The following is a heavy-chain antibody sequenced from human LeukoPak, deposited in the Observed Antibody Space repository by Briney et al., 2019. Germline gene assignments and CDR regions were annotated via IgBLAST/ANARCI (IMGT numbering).Heavy chain of an antibody. V-gene: IGHV4-59*01. CDR1: GGSLSSYY. J-gene: IGHJ4*02. Sequence: SETLSLTCTVSGGSLSSYYWSWIRQPPGKGLEWIGYIYYSGSTNYNPSLKSRVTISVDTSKNQFSLKLSSVTAAATAVYYCARAVTYYYGSGSYTDFDYWGQGTLVTVSS. CDR3: ARAVTYYYGSGSYTDFDY. CDR2: IYYSGST. D-gene: IGHD3-10*01.